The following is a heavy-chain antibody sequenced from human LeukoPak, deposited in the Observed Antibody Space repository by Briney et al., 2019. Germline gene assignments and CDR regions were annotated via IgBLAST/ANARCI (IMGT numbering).Heavy chain of an antibody. CDR2: ISGSGVST. CDR3: ATDYYGSGYYFDY. V-gene: IGHV3-23*01. Sequence: GGSLRLSGAASGFTFFSYTMNWVRQAPGKGLEWVSAISGSGVSTYYADSVKGRFTISRDNSKNTLYLQMNSLRAEDTAVYYCATDYYGSGYYFDYWGQGTLVTVSS. D-gene: IGHD3-10*01. J-gene: IGHJ4*02. CDR1: GFTFFSYT.